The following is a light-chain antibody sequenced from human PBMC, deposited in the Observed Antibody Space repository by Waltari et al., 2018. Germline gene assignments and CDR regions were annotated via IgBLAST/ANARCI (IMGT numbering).Light chain of an antibody. V-gene: IGKV2-30*02. J-gene: IGKJ2*01. CDR1: QSLLHPDGNTY. CDR2: KVS. CDR3: MQDAHWPPYT. Sequence: DVVMTQSPLSLPVTLGQPASISCRSSQSLLHPDGNTYLNWYHQRPGQSPRRLIYKVSKRDSRVPDRVSGSGSGTEFTLKSSRVEAEDVGLYYCMQDAHWPPYTFGQGTKLEI.